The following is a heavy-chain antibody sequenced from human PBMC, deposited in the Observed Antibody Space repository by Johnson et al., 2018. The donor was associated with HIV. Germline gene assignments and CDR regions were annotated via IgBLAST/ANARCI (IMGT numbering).Heavy chain of an antibody. Sequence: QVQLVESGGGVVQPGRSLRLSCAASGFTFSSYAMHWVSQAPGKGLEWVAVISYDGSNKYYADSVKGRFTISRDNSKNTLYLQMNSLRAEDTAVYYCAKSDVVVIPEGAFDIWGQGTMVTVSS. CDR2: ISYDGSNK. V-gene: IGHV3-30-3*02. CDR1: GFTFSSYA. J-gene: IGHJ3*02. D-gene: IGHD2-21*01. CDR3: AKSDVVVIPEGAFDI.